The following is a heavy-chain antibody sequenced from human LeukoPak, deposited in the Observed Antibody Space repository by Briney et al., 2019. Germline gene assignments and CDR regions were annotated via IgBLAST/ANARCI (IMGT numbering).Heavy chain of an antibody. Sequence: SETLSLTCSVSGDSISSGSYYWSWIRQPAGKGLEWIGRIYTSGSTNYNPSLKSRVTMSVDTSKNQFSLKLTSVSAADTAVYYCARGSGYSYGYPFDYWGQGTLVTVSS. CDR2: IYTSGST. CDR3: ARGSGYSYGYPFDY. CDR1: GDSISSGSYY. J-gene: IGHJ4*02. D-gene: IGHD5-18*01. V-gene: IGHV4-61*02.